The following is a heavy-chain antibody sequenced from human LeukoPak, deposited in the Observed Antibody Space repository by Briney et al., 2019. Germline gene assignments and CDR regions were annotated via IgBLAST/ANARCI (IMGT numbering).Heavy chain of an antibody. V-gene: IGHV3-74*01. CDR3: AREGAAADFDY. CDR2: INSDGSIT. Sequence: PGGSLRLSCAVSGFIIGDYAMHWVRQAPGKGLEWVSRINSDGSITNYADSVRGRFTISRDTAKNTLYLQMNSLRAEDTAVYYCAREGAAADFDYWGQGTQVTVSS. D-gene: IGHD6-13*01. J-gene: IGHJ4*02. CDR1: GFIIGDYA.